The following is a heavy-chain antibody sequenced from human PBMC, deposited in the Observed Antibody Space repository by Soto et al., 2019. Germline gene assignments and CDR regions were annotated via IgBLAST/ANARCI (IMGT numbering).Heavy chain of an antibody. CDR1: GSSISGFS. J-gene: IGHJ3*02. CDR3: ARYFDWPSGFDI. CDR2: INYFGST. D-gene: IGHD3-9*01. Sequence: PSETLSCTFTISGSSISGFSCSWIRQPPGKRLEWIGYINYFGSTNYNLSLKSRVSISVDTSREQFSLRLDSVTAADTAVYYCARYFDWPSGFDIWGQGTMVT. V-gene: IGHV4-59*01.